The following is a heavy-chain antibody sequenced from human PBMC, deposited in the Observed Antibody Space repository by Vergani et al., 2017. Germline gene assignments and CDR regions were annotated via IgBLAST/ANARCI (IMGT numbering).Heavy chain of an antibody. CDR3: ARGEQLERRFGYYYMDV. J-gene: IGHJ6*03. Sequence: VQLVESGGGVVQPGRSLRLSCAASGFTFSSYGMHWVRQAPGKGLEWVSSISSSSSYIYYADSVKGRFTISRDNAKNSLYLQMNSLRAEDTAVYYCARGEQLERRFGYYYMDVWGKGTTVTVSS. D-gene: IGHD1-1*01. V-gene: IGHV3-21*06. CDR1: GFTFSSYG. CDR2: ISSSSSYI.